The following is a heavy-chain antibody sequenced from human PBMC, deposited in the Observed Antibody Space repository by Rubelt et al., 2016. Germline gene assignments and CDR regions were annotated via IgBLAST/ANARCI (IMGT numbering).Heavy chain of an antibody. Sequence: GSGGGVVQPGRSLRLSCAASGFTFSSYWMHWVRQAPGKGLVWVSRINSDGSSTSYADSVKGRFTISRDNAKNTLYLQMNSLRAEDTAVYYCARDHDHSITMIVPLMGHYYFGMDVWGQGTTVTVSS. V-gene: IGHV3-74*01. J-gene: IGHJ6*02. CDR3: ARDHDHSITMIVPLMGHYYFGMDV. CDR2: INSDGSST. D-gene: IGHD3-22*01. CDR1: GFTFSSYW.